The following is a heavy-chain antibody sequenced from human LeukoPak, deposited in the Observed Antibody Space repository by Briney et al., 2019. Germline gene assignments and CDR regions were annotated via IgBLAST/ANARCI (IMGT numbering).Heavy chain of an antibody. J-gene: IGHJ4*02. CDR2: ISAYNGNT. V-gene: IGHV1-18*01. D-gene: IGHD3-16*02. CDR1: GYTFTSYG. Sequence: ASVKVSCKASGYTFTSYGISWVRQAPGQGLEWAGWISAYNGNTNYAQKLQGRVTMTTDTSTSTAYMELRSLRSDDTAVYYCARVGYDYVWGSYRPPSYFDYWGQGTLVTVSS. CDR3: ARVGYDYVWGSYRPPSYFDY.